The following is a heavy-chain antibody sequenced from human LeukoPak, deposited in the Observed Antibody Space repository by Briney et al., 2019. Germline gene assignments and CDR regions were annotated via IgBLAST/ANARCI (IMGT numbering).Heavy chain of an antibody. V-gene: IGHV1-46*01. CDR3: ARDQDEDTVTTRPSWYFDL. CDR2: INPSGGST. J-gene: IGHJ2*01. CDR1: GYTFTSYY. D-gene: IGHD4-17*01. Sequence: GASVKVSCKASGYTFTSYYMHWVRQAPGQGLEWMGIINPSGGSTSYAQKFQGRVTMTRDTSTSTVYMELSSLRSEDTAVYYCARDQDEDTVTTRPSWYFDLWGRGTLVTVSS.